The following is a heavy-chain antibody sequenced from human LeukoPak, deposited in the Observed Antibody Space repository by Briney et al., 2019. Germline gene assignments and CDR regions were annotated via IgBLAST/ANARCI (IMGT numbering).Heavy chain of an antibody. J-gene: IGHJ4*02. Sequence: PTGGSLRLSCAASGFTFSGSAMPWVRQASGKGLEWVGRTRSKANSYATAYAASVKGRFTISRDDSKNTAYLQMNSLKTEDTAVYYCTWYYYDSSGYYSYDYWGQGTLVTVSS. CDR3: TWYYYDSSGYYSYDY. CDR1: GFTFSGSA. V-gene: IGHV3-73*01. CDR2: TRSKANSYAT. D-gene: IGHD3-22*01.